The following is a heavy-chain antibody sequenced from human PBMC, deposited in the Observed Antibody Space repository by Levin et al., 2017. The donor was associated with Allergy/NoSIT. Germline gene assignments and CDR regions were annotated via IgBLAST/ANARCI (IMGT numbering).Heavy chain of an antibody. CDR2: INHSGST. CDR1: GGSFSGSY. CDR3: ARGLHSSGWYSAGMDV. Sequence: SQTLSLTCAVYGGSFSGSYWSWIRQPPGKGLEWIGEINHSGSTNYNPSLKSRVTISVDTSKNQFSLKLSSVTAADTAVYYCARGLHSSGWYSAGMDVWGQGTTVTVSS. J-gene: IGHJ6*02. V-gene: IGHV4-34*01. D-gene: IGHD6-19*01.